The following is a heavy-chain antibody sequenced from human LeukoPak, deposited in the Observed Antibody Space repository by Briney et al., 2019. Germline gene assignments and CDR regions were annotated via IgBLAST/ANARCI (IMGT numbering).Heavy chain of an antibody. V-gene: IGHV3-23*01. D-gene: IGHD2-21*01. CDR1: GFIFSSYV. CDR2: ISVGGGDT. CDR3: AKLNLGEMAYFDS. J-gene: IGHJ4*02. Sequence: GGSLRLSCEASGFIFSSYVMGWVRQAPGKGLEWVSSISVGGGDTFTADSVKGRFTITRENSKNTLYLQMMGLRVEDTAIYYCAKLNLGEMAYFDSWGQEILVTVSS.